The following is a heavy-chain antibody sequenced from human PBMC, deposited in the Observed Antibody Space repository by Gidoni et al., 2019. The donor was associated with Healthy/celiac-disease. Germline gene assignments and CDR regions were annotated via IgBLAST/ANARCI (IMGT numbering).Heavy chain of an antibody. D-gene: IGHD3-10*01. V-gene: IGHV4-39*01. Sequence: QLQLQESGPGLVKPSETLSLTCTVSGGSIRSSSYYWGWIRQPPGKGLEWIGSIYYSGSTYYNPSLKSRVTISVDTSKNQFSLKLSSVTAADTAVYYCARLTMVRGVIITVDYWGQGTLVTVSS. J-gene: IGHJ4*02. CDR3: ARLTMVRGVIITVDY. CDR2: IYYSGST. CDR1: GGSIRSSSYY.